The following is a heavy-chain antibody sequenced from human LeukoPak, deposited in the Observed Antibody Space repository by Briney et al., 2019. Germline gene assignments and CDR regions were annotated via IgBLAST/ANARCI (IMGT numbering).Heavy chain of an antibody. Sequence: GRSLRLSCAASGFTFSTYGMHWVRQAPGKGLEWVALISYDGGNKFYADSVRDRFTISRDNSKNTLFLQMNSPRIEDTAVYYCAKVFEVRGARRPKDYWGQGTLVIVSS. CDR1: GFTFSTYG. V-gene: IGHV3-30*18. D-gene: IGHD3-10*01. CDR2: ISYDGGNK. CDR3: AKVFEVRGARRPKDY. J-gene: IGHJ4*02.